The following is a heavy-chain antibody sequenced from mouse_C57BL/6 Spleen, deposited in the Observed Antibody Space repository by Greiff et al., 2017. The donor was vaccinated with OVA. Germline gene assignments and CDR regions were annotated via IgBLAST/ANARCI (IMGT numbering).Heavy chain of an antibody. D-gene: IGHD1-1*01. J-gene: IGHJ4*01. CDR3: ARYGDDYYAMDY. V-gene: IGHV1-42*01. Sequence: VQLQQSGPELVKPGASVKISCKASGYSFTGYYMNWVKQSPEKSLEWIGEINPSTGGTTYNQKFKAKATLTVDKSSSTAYMQLKSLTSEDSAVYYCARYGDDYYAMDYWGQGTSVTVSS. CDR1: GYSFTGYY. CDR2: INPSTGGT.